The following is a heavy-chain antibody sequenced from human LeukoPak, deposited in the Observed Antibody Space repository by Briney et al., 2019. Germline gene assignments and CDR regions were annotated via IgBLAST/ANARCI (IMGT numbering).Heavy chain of an antibody. CDR1: GGTFSSYA. CDR3: ATDCSSTSCYILTDAFDI. Sequence: SVKVSCKASGGTFSSYAISWARQAPGQGLEWMGGIIPIFGTANYAQKFQGRVTITADESTSTAYMELSSLRSEDTAVYYCATDCSSTSCYILTDAFDIWGQGTMVTVSS. D-gene: IGHD2-2*02. J-gene: IGHJ3*02. V-gene: IGHV1-69*13. CDR2: IIPIFGTA.